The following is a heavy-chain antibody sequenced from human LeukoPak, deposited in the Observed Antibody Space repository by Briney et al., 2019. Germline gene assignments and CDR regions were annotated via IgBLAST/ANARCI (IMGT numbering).Heavy chain of an antibody. D-gene: IGHD5/OR15-5a*01. CDR2: ISSSGSTI. Sequence: GGSLRLSCAASGFTFRDYSMNWVRQAPGKGLEWVSYISSSGSTIYYADSVKGRFTISRDNSKNTLYLQMNSLRAEDTAVYYCARDRSRGAFDIWGQGTMVTVSS. CDR3: ARDRSRGAFDI. V-gene: IGHV3-48*01. CDR1: GFTFRDYS. J-gene: IGHJ3*02.